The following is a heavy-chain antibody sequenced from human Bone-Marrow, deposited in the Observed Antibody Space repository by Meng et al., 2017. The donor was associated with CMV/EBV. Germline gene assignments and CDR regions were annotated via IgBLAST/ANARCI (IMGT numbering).Heavy chain of an antibody. CDR2: INHSRST. J-gene: IGHJ4*02. D-gene: IGHD5-18*01. CDR3: ARVRGYSYGSGYV. Sequence: SETLSLTCAAYGGSFSGYYWSWIRQPPGKGLEWIGEINHSRSTNYNPSLKSRVTISVDTSKNQFSLKLSSVTAADTAVYYCARVRGYSYGSGYVWGQGTLVTVSS. V-gene: IGHV4-34*01. CDR1: GGSFSGYY.